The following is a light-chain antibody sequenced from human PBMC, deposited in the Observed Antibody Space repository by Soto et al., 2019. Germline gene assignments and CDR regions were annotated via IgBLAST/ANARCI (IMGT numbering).Light chain of an antibody. V-gene: IGKV2-30*02. CDR3: MQGTHWPYT. Sequence: EVVMTQSPLSLPVTLGQPASISCRSTQSLVHSDGNTHLNWFQQRPGQSPRRLISKVSNRDSGVPDRFSGSASGTDFTLKISRVEAEDVGVYYCMQGTHWPYTFGQGTKLEL. CDR1: QSLVHSDGNTH. J-gene: IGKJ2*01. CDR2: KVS.